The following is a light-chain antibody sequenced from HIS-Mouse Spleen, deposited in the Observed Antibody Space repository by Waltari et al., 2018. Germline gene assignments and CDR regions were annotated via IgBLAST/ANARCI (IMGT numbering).Light chain of an antibody. CDR1: QSLVHSDGNNY. CDR2: KVS. CDR3: MQGTHWPPT. J-gene: IGKJ4*01. V-gene: IGKV2-30*02. Sequence: DVVMTQSPLSLPVTLGQPSSISCRSSQSLVHSDGNNYLTWFQQRPGQSPMRLIYKVSNRDSGVPDRFSGSGSGTDFTLKISRVEAEDVGVYYCMQGTHWPPTFGGGTKVEIK.